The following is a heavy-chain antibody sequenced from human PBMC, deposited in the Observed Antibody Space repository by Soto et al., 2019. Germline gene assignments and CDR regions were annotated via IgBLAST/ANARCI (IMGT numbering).Heavy chain of an antibody. D-gene: IGHD3-3*01. CDR1: GGSISSYY. V-gene: IGHV4-59*01. Sequence: SETLSLTCTVSGGSISSYYWSWIRQPPGKGLERIGYIYYSGSTNYNPSLKSRVTISVDTSKNQFSLKLSSVTAADTAVYYCARVLFGRGNWFDPWGQGTLVTVSS. CDR3: ARVLFGRGNWFDP. J-gene: IGHJ5*02. CDR2: IYYSGST.